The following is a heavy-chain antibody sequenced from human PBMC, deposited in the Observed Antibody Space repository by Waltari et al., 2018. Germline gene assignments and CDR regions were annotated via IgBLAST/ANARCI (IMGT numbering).Heavy chain of an antibody. CDR3: ASLSSSGWYDY. D-gene: IGHD6-19*01. V-gene: IGHV3-74*01. Sequence: EVQLVESGGGLVQPGGSLRLAGAASGFTFSSYWMHWVRQAPGKGLVWVSRINSDGSSTSYADSVKGRFTISRDNAKNTLYLQMNSLRAEDTAVYYCASLSSSGWYDYWGQGTLVTVSS. J-gene: IGHJ4*02. CDR2: INSDGSST. CDR1: GFTFSSYW.